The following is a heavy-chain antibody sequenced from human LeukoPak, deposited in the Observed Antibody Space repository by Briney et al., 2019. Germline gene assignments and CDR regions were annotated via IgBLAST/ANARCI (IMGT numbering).Heavy chain of an antibody. D-gene: IGHD4-23*01. V-gene: IGHV4-61*02. Sequence: SETLSLTCTASGDSISSGSYYWSWIRQPAGEGLEWIGRIYTSGSTNYNPSLKSRVTISVDTSKNQFSLKLSSVTAADTAVYYCARDGGRWADAFDIWGQGTMVTVSS. CDR1: GDSISSGSYY. CDR2: IYTSGST. J-gene: IGHJ3*02. CDR3: ARDGGRWADAFDI.